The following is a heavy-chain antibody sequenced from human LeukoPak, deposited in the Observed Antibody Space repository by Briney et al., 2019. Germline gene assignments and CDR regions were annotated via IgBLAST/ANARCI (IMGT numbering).Heavy chain of an antibody. CDR2: ISSSSSTI. J-gene: IGHJ4*02. D-gene: IGHD3-22*01. CDR1: GFTFSDYY. CDR3: ARDLHRGFNQDDFDY. Sequence: GGSLRLSCAASGFTFSDYYMSWIRQAPGKGLEWVSYISSSSSTIYYADSVKGRFTISRDNAKNSLYLQMNSLRAEDTAVYYCARDLHRGFNQDDFDYWGQGTLVTVSS. V-gene: IGHV3-11*04.